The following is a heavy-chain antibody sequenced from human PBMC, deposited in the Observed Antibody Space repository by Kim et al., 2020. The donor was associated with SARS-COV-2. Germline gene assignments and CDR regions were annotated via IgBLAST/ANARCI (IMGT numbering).Heavy chain of an antibody. D-gene: IGHD1-26*01. CDR1: GFTFSSYG. J-gene: IGHJ4*02. V-gene: IGHV3-33*06. CDR3: AKDRGGHSGDRNTIDY. Sequence: GGSLRLSCAASGFTFSSYGMHWVRQAPGKGLEWVADIWCDRSNKYYADSVKGRFTISRDNSKNTLYLQMNSLRAEDTAVYYCAKDRGGHSGDRNTIDYWGQGTLVTVSS. CDR2: IWCDRSNK.